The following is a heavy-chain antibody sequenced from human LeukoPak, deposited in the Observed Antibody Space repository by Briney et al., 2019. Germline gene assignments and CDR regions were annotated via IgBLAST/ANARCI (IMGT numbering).Heavy chain of an antibody. CDR1: GGTFSSYA. Sequence: ASVKVSCKASGGTFSSYAISWVRQAPGQGLEWMGGIIPIFGTANYAQKFQGRVTMTKDTSISTAYMELSRLRSDDTAVYYCARHIGELSLKGFDYWGQGTLVTVSS. D-gene: IGHD3-16*02. J-gene: IGHJ4*02. V-gene: IGHV1-69*05. CDR3: ARHIGELSLKGFDY. CDR2: IIPIFGTA.